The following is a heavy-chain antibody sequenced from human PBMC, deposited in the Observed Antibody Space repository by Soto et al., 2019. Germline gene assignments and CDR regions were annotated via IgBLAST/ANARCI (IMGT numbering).Heavy chain of an antibody. D-gene: IGHD2-21*01. CDR2: IKSKVAGGTT. CDR1: GFTFNNGW. J-gene: IGHJ5*02. V-gene: IGHV3-15*01. Sequence: EVQLVESEGGLVKPGGSLRLSCAASGFTFNNGWMSWVRQAPGKGLEWVGRIKSKVAGGTTDYRAPVQGRFTMSRYDSRNTVNLEMNSLKTEDTAVDFGTTDSTQTFCDGGPVYSVLTRIHASWGQGTLVTVSS. CDR3: TTDSTQTFCDGGPVYSVLTRIHAS.